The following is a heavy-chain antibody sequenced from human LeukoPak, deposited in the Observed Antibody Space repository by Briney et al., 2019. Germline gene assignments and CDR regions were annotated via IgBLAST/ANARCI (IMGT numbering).Heavy chain of an antibody. J-gene: IGHJ5*02. CDR1: GYTFTGYY. V-gene: IGHV1-46*01. CDR2: INPSGGST. D-gene: IGHD2-15*01. Sequence: ASVKVSCKASGYTFTGYYMHWVRQAPGQGLEWMGIINPSGGSTSYAQKFQGRVTMTRDTSTSTVYMELSSLRSEDTAVYYCARGYCSGGSCSDWFDPWGQGTLVTVSS. CDR3: ARGYCSGGSCSDWFDP.